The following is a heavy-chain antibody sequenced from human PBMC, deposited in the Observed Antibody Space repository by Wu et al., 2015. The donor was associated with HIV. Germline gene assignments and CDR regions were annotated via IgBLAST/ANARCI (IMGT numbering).Heavy chain of an antibody. CDR2: IVPIFDTT. V-gene: IGHV1-69*13. Sequence: QVQLVQSGAELKKPGSSVKVSCKVSGGSFSTYGVNWVRQVPGQGLEWMGRIVPIFDTTHYAPKFQGKVMITVDEATTTAYMELSSLTSDDTAIYYCARDLERAHYYYYLMGVWGQGTTVTVSS. D-gene: IGHD3-16*01. CDR1: GGSFSTYG. CDR3: ARDLERAHYYYYLMGV. J-gene: IGHJ6*02.